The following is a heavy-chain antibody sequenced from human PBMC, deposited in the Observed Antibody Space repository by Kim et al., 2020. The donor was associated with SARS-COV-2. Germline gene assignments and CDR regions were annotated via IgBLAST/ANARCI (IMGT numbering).Heavy chain of an antibody. J-gene: IGHJ3*02. CDR3: GREIPSGSPGALEI. Sequence: ASVKVSCKTSGFTINKYGFSWVRQAPGQGPEWMGWISGYNEYTNYAQRFRGRVTMTIDTATTTLYMELRSLTSDDTAVYFCGREIPSGSPGALEIWGQGTIVTVSS. D-gene: IGHD6-19*01. CDR1: GFTINKYG. CDR2: ISGYNEYT. V-gene: IGHV1-18*01.